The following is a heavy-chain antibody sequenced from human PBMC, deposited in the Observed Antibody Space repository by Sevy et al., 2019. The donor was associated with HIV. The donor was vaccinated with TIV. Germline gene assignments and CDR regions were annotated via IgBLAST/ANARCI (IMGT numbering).Heavy chain of an antibody. CDR1: GYSISSGYY. J-gene: IGHJ6*02. CDR2: IYHSGST. CDR3: ARDRGYSGSYYYYYGMDV. Sequence: SETLSLTCTVSGYSISSGYYWGWILQPPGKGLEWIGSIYHSGSTYYNPSLKSRVTISVDTPKNQFSLKLSSVTAADTAVYYCARDRGYSGSYYYYYGMDVWGQGTTVTVSS. V-gene: IGHV4-38-2*02. D-gene: IGHD1-26*01.